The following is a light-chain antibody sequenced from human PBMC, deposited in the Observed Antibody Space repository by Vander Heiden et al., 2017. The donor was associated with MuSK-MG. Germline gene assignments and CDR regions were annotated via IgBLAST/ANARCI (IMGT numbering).Light chain of an antibody. CDR2: GAS. V-gene: IGKV3-20*01. CDR1: QSVRSNF. Sequence: EIVLTQSPGTLSLSPGERATPSCRASQSVRSNFLAWYQQKPGQSPRLLIYGASIRATGIPDRFSGSGSGTDFTLTIGSLEPEDFAVYYCQQYGNAPPYTFGQGTKLEIK. CDR3: QQYGNAPPYT. J-gene: IGKJ2*01.